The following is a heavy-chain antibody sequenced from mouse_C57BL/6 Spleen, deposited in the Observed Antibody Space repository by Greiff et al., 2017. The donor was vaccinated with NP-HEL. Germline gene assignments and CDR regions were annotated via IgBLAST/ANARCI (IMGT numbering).Heavy chain of an antibody. CDR2: INPNNGGT. CDR3: ARRPLGLPYAMDY. CDR1: GYTFTDYY. J-gene: IGHJ4*01. V-gene: IGHV1-26*01. Sequence: VQLQQSGPELVKPGASVKISCKASGYTFTDYYMNWVKQSHGKSLEWIGDINPNNGGTSYNQKFKGKATLTVDKSSSTAYMELRSLTSEDSAVYYCARRPLGLPYAMDYWGQGTSVTVSS. D-gene: IGHD3-1*01.